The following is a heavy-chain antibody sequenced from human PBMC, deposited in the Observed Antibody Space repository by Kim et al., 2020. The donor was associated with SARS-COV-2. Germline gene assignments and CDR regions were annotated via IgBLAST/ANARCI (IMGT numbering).Heavy chain of an antibody. CDR2: ISYDGSNK. CDR1: GFTFSSYG. J-gene: IGHJ4*02. V-gene: IGHV3-30*18. Sequence: GGSLRLSCAASGFTFSSYGMHWVRQAPGKGLEWVAVISYDGSNKYYADSVKGRFTISRDNSKNTLYLQMNSLRAEDTAVYYCAKDRIYGGTTPDYWGQGTLVTVSS. CDR3: AKDRIYGGTTPDY. D-gene: IGHD1-7*01.